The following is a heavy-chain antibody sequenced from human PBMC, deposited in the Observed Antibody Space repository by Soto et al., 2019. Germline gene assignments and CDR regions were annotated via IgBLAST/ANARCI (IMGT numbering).Heavy chain of an antibody. CDR2: IIGSGGST. CDR1: GFTRIIYA. Sequence: VPLIGTCVASGFTRIIYAMSWVRQAPGKGLEWVSAIIGSGGSTYYADSVKGRFTISRDNSKNTLYLQMNSLRAEDTAVYYCAKDHARSDYWGQGTLVTVSS. V-gene: IGHV3-23*01. J-gene: IGHJ4*02. CDR3: AKDHARSDY.